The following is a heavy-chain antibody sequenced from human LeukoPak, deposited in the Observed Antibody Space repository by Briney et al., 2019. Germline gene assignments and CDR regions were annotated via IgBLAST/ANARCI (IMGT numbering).Heavy chain of an antibody. D-gene: IGHD6-19*01. Sequence: GGSLRLSCAASGFTFSTYAMSWVRQAPGKGLEWVSAISSSGGTTYYADSVKGRFTISRDNSKNTLYVQMNNLRAEDTAVYYCATRNSGRDFDYWGQGTLVSVSS. CDR2: ISSSGGTT. CDR3: ATRNSGRDFDY. V-gene: IGHV3-23*01. CDR1: GFTFSTYA. J-gene: IGHJ4*01.